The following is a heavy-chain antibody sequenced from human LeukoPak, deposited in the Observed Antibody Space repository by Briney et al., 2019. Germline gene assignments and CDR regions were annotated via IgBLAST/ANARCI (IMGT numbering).Heavy chain of an antibody. CDR1: GFTFTDTY. D-gene: IGHD6-6*01. V-gene: IGHV3-11*04. Sequence: GGSLRLSCAVSGFTFTDTYMTWIRQAPGKGLESLSYISTSGTDISYADSVKGRFTVSRDNSKNTLSLQMNSLRPEDTAVYYCARAHLSSSSTDYMDVWGKGTTVTVSS. CDR2: ISTSGTDI. CDR3: ARAHLSSSSTDYMDV. J-gene: IGHJ6*03.